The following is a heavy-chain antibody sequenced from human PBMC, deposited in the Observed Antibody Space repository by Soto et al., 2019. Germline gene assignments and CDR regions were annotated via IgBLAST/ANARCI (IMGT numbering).Heavy chain of an antibody. CDR2: ISAYNGNT. CDR3: ARVNEYSNYVWFDT. V-gene: IGHV1-18*01. CDR1: GYTFTSYG. D-gene: IGHD4-4*01. Sequence: PSVKVSCKASGYTFTSYGISWVRQAPGQGLEWMGWISAYNGNTNYAQKLQGRVTMTTDTSTSTAYMELRSLRSDDTAVYYCARVNEYSNYVWFDTWGQGTPVTVYS. J-gene: IGHJ5*02.